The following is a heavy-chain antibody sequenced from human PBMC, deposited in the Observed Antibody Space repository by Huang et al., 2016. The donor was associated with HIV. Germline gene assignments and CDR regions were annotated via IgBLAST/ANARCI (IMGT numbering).Heavy chain of an antibody. CDR2: CDPGEGET. CDR1: GYTVSALS. CDR3: ATSTPDVGAGVLRSAFDI. D-gene: IGHD3-10*01. V-gene: IGHV1-24*01. Sequence: QVQLVESGAELKKPGASVRVSCKVSGYTVSALSLHWVRQAPEKGLEGMGGCDPGEGETIYAQRWQGRVTKTEDTSTDTAYMELSSLRPEDTAVYYCATSTPDVGAGVLRSAFDIWGQGTMVTVSS. J-gene: IGHJ3*02.